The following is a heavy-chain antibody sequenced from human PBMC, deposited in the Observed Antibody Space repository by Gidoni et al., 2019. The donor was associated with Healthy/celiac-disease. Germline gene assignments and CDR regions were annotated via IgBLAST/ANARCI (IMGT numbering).Heavy chain of an antibody. CDR3: AGDHSSSWGYEHWFDP. CDR1: GFTFSSYS. V-gene: IGHV3-21*01. Sequence: EVQLVESGGGLVKPGGSLGYSCPASGFTFSSYSMNWVRPAPGKGLEWVSSISSSSSNIYYADTVKGRFNISRDNGKNSLYLQMNRLRVEDTAVYYCAGDHSSSWGYEHWFDPWGQGTLVTVSS. CDR2: ISSSSSNI. J-gene: IGHJ5*02. D-gene: IGHD6-13*01.